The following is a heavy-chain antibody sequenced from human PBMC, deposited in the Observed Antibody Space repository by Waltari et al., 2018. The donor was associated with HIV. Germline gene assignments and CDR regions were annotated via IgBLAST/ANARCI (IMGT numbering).Heavy chain of an antibody. CDR1: GFTFSSSA. V-gene: IGHV3-23*01. CDR2: SRGSGGRT. Sequence: EVQLLESGGGLVQPGGSLRLSCASSGFTFSSSAMSWVRQAPGKGLEWGSASRGSGGRTYYADSVKGRFTISRDNSKNTLYLQMNSLRAEDTAVYFCARVSRGFGVVSYYYYDMDVWGQGTTVTLSS. CDR3: ARVSRGFGVVSYYYYDMDV. D-gene: IGHD3-3*01. J-gene: IGHJ6*02.